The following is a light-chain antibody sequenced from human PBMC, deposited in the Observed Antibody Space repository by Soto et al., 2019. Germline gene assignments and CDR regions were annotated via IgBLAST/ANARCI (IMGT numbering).Light chain of an antibody. J-gene: IGKJ4*01. CDR3: QQYDDLPALT. CDR1: QSISRS. Sequence: IQTTQSPSTLSASVGDRVPISCRASQSISRSLAWYQQKPGKAPKLVIYEASNLETGVPSRFSGSGSGTDFTFTISSLQPADIATYDCQQYDDLPALTFGGGTKVDI. V-gene: IGKV1-33*01. CDR2: EAS.